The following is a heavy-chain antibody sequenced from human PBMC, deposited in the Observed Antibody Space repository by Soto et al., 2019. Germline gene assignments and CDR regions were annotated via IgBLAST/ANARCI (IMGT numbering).Heavy chain of an antibody. CDR2: ISPSGRDI. V-gene: IGHV3-21*01. D-gene: IGHD2-21*01. CDR3: ARDLVGYCGGDCHFYWFDP. CDR1: VFTFGSYR. Sequence: DVQLVESGGGLAKPGWSLRLSCEASVFTFGSYRMTWVRQLPGKGLEWVSSISPSGRDIYYADSLKGRFTISRDNANKALFLQMNSLRVEDTAVYYCARDLVGYCGGDCHFYWFDPWGQGTLVTVSS. J-gene: IGHJ5*02.